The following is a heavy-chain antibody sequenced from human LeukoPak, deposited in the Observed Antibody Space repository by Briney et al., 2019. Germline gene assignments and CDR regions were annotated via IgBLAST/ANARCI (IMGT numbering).Heavy chain of an antibody. V-gene: IGHV3-30-3*01. D-gene: IGHD1-26*01. CDR1: GFTFSSYA. Sequence: QPGGSLRLSCEASGFTFSSYAMHWVRQAPGKGLEWVAVISYDGSNKYYADSVKGRFTISRDNSKNTLYLQMNSLRAEDTAVYYCARDGSGSQDVEGYWGQGTLVTVSS. CDR2: ISYDGSNK. CDR3: ARDGSGSQDVEGY. J-gene: IGHJ4*02.